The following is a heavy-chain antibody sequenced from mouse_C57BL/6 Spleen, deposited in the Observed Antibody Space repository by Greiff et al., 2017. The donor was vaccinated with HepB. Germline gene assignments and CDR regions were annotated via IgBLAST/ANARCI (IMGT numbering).Heavy chain of an antibody. CDR3: ARSLILGEAMDY. J-gene: IGHJ4*01. CDR1: GYSFTDYN. Sequence: VHVKQSGPELVKPGASVKISCKASGYSFTDYNMNWVKQSNGKSLEWIGVINPNYGTTSYNQKFKGKATLTVDQSSSTAYMQLNSLTSEDSAVYYCARSLILGEAMDYWGQGTSVTVSS. V-gene: IGHV1-39*01. D-gene: IGHD4-1*01. CDR2: INPNYGTT.